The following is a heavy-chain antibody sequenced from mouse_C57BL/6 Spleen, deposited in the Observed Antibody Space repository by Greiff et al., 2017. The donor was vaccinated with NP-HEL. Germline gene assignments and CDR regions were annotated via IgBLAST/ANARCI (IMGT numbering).Heavy chain of an antibody. CDR1: GYTFTTYP. J-gene: IGHJ3*01. D-gene: IGHD2-2*01. V-gene: IGHV1-47*01. CDR2: FHPYNDDT. Sequence: VQRVESGAELVKPGASVKMSCKASGYTFTTYPIEWMKQNHGKSLEWIGNFHPYNDDTKYNEKFKGKATLTVEKSSSTVYLELSRLTSDDSAVYYCARRRGYDGAWFAYWGQGTLVTVSA. CDR3: ARRRGYDGAWFAY.